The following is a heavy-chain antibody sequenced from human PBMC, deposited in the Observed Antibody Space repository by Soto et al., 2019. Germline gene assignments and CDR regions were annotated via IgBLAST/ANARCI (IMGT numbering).Heavy chain of an antibody. V-gene: IGHV3-53*05. CDR3: ARNPGYCLSTSCYPLDF. D-gene: IGHD2-2*01. J-gene: IGHJ4*02. Sequence: RLSCAASGFTVSSNYMGWVRQAPGKGLEWVSVIYSGGTNTDYADSVKGRFTISRDNSKNTLFLQINSLRAEDTAVYYCARNPGYCLSTSCYPLDFWGQGALVTVSS. CDR2: IYSGGTNT. CDR1: GFTVSSNY.